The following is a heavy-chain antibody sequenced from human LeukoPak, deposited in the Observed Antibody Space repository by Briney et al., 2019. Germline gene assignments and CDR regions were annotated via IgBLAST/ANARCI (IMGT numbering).Heavy chain of an antibody. Sequence: GASVKVSCKASGYTFTSYGISWVRQAPGQGLEWMGWISAYNGNTNYAQKLQGRVTMTTDTSTSTAYMELRSLRSDDTAVYYCARDLGPASLRYFDWLHYPFDYWGQGTLVTVSS. CDR2: ISAYNGNT. V-gene: IGHV1-18*01. CDR1: GYTFTSYG. D-gene: IGHD3-9*01. J-gene: IGHJ4*02. CDR3: ARDLGPASLRYFDWLHYPFDY.